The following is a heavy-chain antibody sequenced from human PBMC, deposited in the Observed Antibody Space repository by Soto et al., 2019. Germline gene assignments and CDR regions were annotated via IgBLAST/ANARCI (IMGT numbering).Heavy chain of an antibody. CDR2: IIPIFGTA. V-gene: IGHV1-69*13. Sequence: ASVKVSCKASGGTFSSYAISWVRQAPGQGLEWMGGIIPIFGTANYAQKFQGRVTITADESTSTAYMELSSLRSEDTAVYYCARDREYSSGWYPPGDYWGQGTLVTVSS. D-gene: IGHD6-19*01. CDR3: ARDREYSSGWYPPGDY. J-gene: IGHJ4*02. CDR1: GGTFSSYA.